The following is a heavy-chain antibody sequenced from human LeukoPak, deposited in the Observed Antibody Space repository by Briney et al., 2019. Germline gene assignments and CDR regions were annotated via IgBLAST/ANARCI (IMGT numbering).Heavy chain of an antibody. V-gene: IGHV4-61*02. J-gene: IGHJ4*02. Sequence: PSETLSLTCTVSGGSISSGSYYWSWIRQPAGKGLEWIGRIYTSGSTNYNPSLKSRVTISVDTSKNQFSLKLSSVTAADTGVYYCASLRERSYYARGFDYWGQGTLVTVSS. CDR1: GGSISSGSYY. D-gene: IGHD1-26*01. CDR3: ASLRERSYYARGFDY. CDR2: IYTSGST.